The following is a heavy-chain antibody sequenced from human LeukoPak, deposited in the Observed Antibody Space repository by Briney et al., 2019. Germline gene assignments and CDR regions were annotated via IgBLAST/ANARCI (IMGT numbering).Heavy chain of an antibody. Sequence: GESLKISCKGSGYSFTSYWIGWVRQMPGKGLEWMGIIYPGDADTRYSPSFQGQVTISADKSSSTAYLQWSSLKASDTAMYYCARRRNTSVVVAAILAIGWFDPWGQGTLVTVS. D-gene: IGHD2-15*01. CDR2: IYPGDADT. CDR3: ARRRNTSVVVAAILAIGWFDP. CDR1: GYSFTSYW. V-gene: IGHV5-51*01. J-gene: IGHJ5*02.